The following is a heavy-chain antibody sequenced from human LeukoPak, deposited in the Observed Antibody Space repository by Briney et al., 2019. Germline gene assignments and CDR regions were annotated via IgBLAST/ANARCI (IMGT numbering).Heavy chain of an antibody. V-gene: IGHV4-39*07. CDR1: GGSISSDSYF. Sequence: SETLSLTCTVSGGSISSDSYFWGWIRQPPGKGLEWIGSIYYSGKTFYNPSLKSRVTISIATSKTQFSLNVSSVTAADTAVYYCARVGRNGGWHFDYWGQGTLVTVSS. CDR2: IYYSGKT. CDR3: ARVGRNGGWHFDY. J-gene: IGHJ4*02. D-gene: IGHD6-19*01.